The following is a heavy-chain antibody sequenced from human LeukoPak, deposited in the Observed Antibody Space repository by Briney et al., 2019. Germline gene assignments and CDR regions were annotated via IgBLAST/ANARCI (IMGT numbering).Heavy chain of an antibody. Sequence: PSETLSLTCAVSGGSISSSYWWSWVRQPPGKGLEWIGEVHHSGNTEYSPSFRSRVTMSVDNSKNQFSLELSSVTAADTAVYYCARGRGYSGYDLGYWGQGTLVTVSS. J-gene: IGHJ4*02. D-gene: IGHD5-12*01. CDR3: ARGRGYSGYDLGY. CDR1: GGSISSSYW. CDR2: VHHSGNT. V-gene: IGHV4-4*02.